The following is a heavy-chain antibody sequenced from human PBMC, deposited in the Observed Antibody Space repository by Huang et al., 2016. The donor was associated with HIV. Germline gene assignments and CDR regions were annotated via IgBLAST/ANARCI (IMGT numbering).Heavy chain of an antibody. J-gene: IGHJ3*02. Sequence: EVQLVESGGGLVKPGGSLRLSCAASGFTFSNAWMSWVRQAPGKGLEGVGRIKSKTDGGTKDYAAPVKGRFTISRDDSKNTLYLQMNTLKTEDTAVYYCTTDRDYGDYVADAFDIWGQGTMVTVSS. D-gene: IGHD4-17*01. CDR3: TTDRDYGDYVADAFDI. CDR1: GFTFSNAW. V-gene: IGHV3-15*01. CDR2: IKSKTDGGTK.